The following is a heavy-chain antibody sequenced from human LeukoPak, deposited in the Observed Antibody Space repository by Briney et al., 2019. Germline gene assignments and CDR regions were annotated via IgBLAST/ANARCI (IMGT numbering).Heavy chain of an antibody. J-gene: IGHJ4*02. CDR1: GGSFSGYY. V-gene: IGHV4-34*01. D-gene: IGHD5-24*01. CDR2: INHSGST. CDR3: AREGEMATDSFDY. Sequence: PSETLSLTCAVYGGSFSGYYWSWIRQPPGKGLEWIGEINHSGSTNYNPSLKSRVTISVDTSKNQFSLKLSSVTAADTAVYYCAREGEMATDSFDYWGQGTLVTVSS.